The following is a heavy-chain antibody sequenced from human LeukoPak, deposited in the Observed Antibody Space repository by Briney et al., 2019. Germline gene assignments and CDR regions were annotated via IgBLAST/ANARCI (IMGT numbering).Heavy chain of an antibody. J-gene: IGHJ4*02. D-gene: IGHD6-13*01. CDR2: IDHSGST. CDR1: DGSFSGYY. CDR3: ARRGRVAAAGFDY. Sequence: SETLSLTCAVYDGSFSGYYWSWIRQPPGKGLEWIGEIDHSGSTNYNPSLKSRVTISVDTSKNQFSLKLSSVTAADTAVYYCARRGRVAAAGFDYWGQGTLVTVSS. V-gene: IGHV4-34*01.